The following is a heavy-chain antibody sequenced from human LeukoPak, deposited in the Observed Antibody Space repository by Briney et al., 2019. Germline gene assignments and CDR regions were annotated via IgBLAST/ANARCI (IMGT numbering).Heavy chain of an antibody. D-gene: IGHD2/OR15-2a*01. CDR3: ASFSESDAFDI. V-gene: IGHV4-34*01. J-gene: IGHJ3*02. CDR2: INHSGST. CDR1: GGSFSGYY. Sequence: TSETLSLTCAVYGGSFSGYYWSWIRQPPGKGLEWIGEINHSGSTNYNPSLKSRVTISVDTSKNQFSLKVNSVTAADTAVFYCASFSESDAFDIWGQGTMVTVSS.